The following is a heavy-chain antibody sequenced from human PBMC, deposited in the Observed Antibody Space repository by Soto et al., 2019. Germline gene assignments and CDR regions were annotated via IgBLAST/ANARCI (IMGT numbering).Heavy chain of an antibody. D-gene: IGHD5-18*01. Sequence: EVQLVESGGGLVQPGGSLRLSCAASGFTFSSYWMHWVRQAPGKGLVWVSRINSDGSSTSYADSVKGRFTISRDNAKNTLYLQMNSLRAEDTAVYYCASERGYSYGPPYFDYWGQGTLDTVSS. CDR1: GFTFSSYW. CDR3: ASERGYSYGPPYFDY. J-gene: IGHJ4*02. V-gene: IGHV3-74*01. CDR2: INSDGSST.